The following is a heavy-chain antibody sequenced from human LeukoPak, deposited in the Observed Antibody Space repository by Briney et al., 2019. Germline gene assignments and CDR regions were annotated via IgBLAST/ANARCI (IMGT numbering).Heavy chain of an antibody. CDR1: GYSISSGYY. CDR3: ARGGMTTVTSNWFDP. Sequence: SETLSLTCTVSGYSISSGYYWGWIRQPPGKGLEWIGSIYHSGSTYYNPSLKSRVTISVDTSKNQFSLKLSSVTAADTAVYYCARGGMTTVTSNWFDPWGQGTLVTVSS. J-gene: IGHJ5*02. V-gene: IGHV4-38-2*02. D-gene: IGHD4-17*01. CDR2: IYHSGST.